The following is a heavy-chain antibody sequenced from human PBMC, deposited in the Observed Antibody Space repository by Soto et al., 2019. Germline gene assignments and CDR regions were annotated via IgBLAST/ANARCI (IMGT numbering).Heavy chain of an antibody. CDR1: GFTFSSYG. D-gene: IGHD3-22*01. J-gene: IGHJ1*01. Sequence: GGSLRLSCAASGFTFSSYGMHWVRQAPGKGLEWVAVISYDGSNKYYADSVKGRFTISRDNSKNTLYLQMNSLRAEDTAVYYCAKGEHDSSAYYSSAEYFQHWGQGTLVTVSS. V-gene: IGHV3-30*18. CDR2: ISYDGSNK. CDR3: AKGEHDSSAYYSSAEYFQH.